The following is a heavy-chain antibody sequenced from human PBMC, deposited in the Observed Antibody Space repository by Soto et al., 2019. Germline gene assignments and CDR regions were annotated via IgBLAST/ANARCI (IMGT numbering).Heavy chain of an antibody. CDR1: RYTLTSYA. V-gene: IGHV1-3*01. Sequence: EASVKVSSKASRYTLTSYAMHWVRQAPGQRLEWMGWINAGNGNTKYSQKFQGRVTITRDTSASTAYMELSSLRSEDTAVYYCAREQEWELVKFDYWGQGTLVTVSS. D-gene: IGHD1-26*01. CDR2: INAGNGNT. J-gene: IGHJ4*02. CDR3: AREQEWELVKFDY.